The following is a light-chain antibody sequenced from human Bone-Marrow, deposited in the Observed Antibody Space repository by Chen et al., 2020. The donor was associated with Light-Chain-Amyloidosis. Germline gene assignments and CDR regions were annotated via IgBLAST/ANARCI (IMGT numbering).Light chain of an antibody. V-gene: IGKV3-20*01. J-gene: IGKJ4*01. CDR1: QTISSNY. CDR2: GSS. Sequence: EIVLTQSPGTLSLSPGEGANLSCRASQTISSNYLTWYQQKFGQAPRLLIYGSSSRATGIPDRFTGSGSGTDFTLTINRLEPEDFAMYYCQQYSTSPLTFGRVTKVEI. CDR3: QQYSTSPLT.